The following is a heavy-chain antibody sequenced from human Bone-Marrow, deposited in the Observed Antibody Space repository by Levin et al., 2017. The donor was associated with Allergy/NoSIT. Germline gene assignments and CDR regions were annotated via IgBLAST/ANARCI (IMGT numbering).Heavy chain of an antibody. J-gene: IGHJ4*02. D-gene: IGHD1-14*01. CDR1: GYSIISGYH. V-gene: IGHV4-38-2*02. Sequence: SETLSLTCDVSGYSIISGYHWAWIRQPPGKGLEWIGSIYHSGSTYYNPSLKSRVTMSLDTSKNQFSLKLSSVTAADTAVYYCAREKTIGIFDYWGQGTLVTVSS. CDR2: IYHSGST. CDR3: AREKTIGIFDY.